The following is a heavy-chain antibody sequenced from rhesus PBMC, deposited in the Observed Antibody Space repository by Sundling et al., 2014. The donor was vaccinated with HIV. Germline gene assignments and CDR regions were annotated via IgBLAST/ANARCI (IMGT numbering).Heavy chain of an antibody. Sequence: QLLESGPGLLKPSETLSLTCAVSGASISSYHWSWIRQPPGKGLEWIGRISGSVGSTDYNPSLKSRVTISTDTSKNQFSLKLNSVTAADTAVYYCARDLHGTTDYWGQGVLVTVSS. D-gene: IGHD4-29*01. CDR1: GASISSYH. V-gene: IGHV4-173*01. J-gene: IGHJ4*01. CDR3: ARDLHGTTDY. CDR2: ISGSVGST.